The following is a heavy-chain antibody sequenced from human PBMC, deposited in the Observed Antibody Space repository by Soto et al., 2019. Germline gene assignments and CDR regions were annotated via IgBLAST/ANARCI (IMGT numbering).Heavy chain of an antibody. D-gene: IGHD2-15*01. CDR1: GYTFTSYY. CDR2: INPSGGST. J-gene: IGHJ5*02. Sequence: QVQLVQSGAEVKKPGASVKVSCKAPGYTFTSYYMHWVRQAPGQGLEWMGIINPSGGSTSYAQKFQGRVTMTRDTSTSTVYMELSSLRSEDTAVYYCARDRKGCSGGSCYSPDGWFDPWGQGTLVTVSS. CDR3: ARDRKGCSGGSCYSPDGWFDP. V-gene: IGHV1-46*03.